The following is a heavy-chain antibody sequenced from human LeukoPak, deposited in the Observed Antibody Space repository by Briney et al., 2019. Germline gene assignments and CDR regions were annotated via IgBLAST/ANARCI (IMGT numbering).Heavy chain of an antibody. D-gene: IGHD1-26*01. V-gene: IGHV1-18*01. CDR3: ARDKWELLLFDY. J-gene: IGHJ4*02. CDR1: GYTFTSYG. Sequence: ASVKVSCKASGYTFTSYGISWVRQAPGQGLEWMGWVSAYNGNTNYAQKLQGRVTMTTDTSTSTAYMELRSLRSDDTAVYYCARDKWELLLFDYWGQGTLVTVSS. CDR2: VSAYNGNT.